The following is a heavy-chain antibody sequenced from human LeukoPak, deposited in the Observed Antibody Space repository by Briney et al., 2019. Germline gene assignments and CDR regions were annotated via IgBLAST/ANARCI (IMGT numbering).Heavy chain of an antibody. J-gene: IGHJ4*02. V-gene: IGHV1-69*13. D-gene: IGHD1-26*01. Sequence: GASVNVSCKASGGTFSSYAISWVRQAPGQGLEWMGGIIPIFGTANYAQKFQGRVTITADESTSTAYMELSSLRSEDTAVYYCARDGGLVGATGGYYFDYWGQGTLVTVSS. CDR2: IIPIFGTA. CDR3: ARDGGLVGATGGYYFDY. CDR1: GGTFSSYA.